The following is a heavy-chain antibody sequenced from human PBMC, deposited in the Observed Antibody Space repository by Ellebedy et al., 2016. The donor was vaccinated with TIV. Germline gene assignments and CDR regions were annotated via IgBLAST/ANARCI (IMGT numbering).Heavy chain of an antibody. J-gene: IGHJ4*02. CDR2: ITNSGGST. CDR1: GFTFSSYD. Sequence: GGSLRLSCGGSGFTFSSYDMSWVRQAPRKGLEWVSGITNSGGSTYYTDSVKGRFTISRDNSKNTLYLQMNSLRAEDTAVYYCAKRTAVAGPNFDYWGQGTLVTVSS. D-gene: IGHD6-19*01. CDR3: AKRTAVAGPNFDY. V-gene: IGHV3-23*01.